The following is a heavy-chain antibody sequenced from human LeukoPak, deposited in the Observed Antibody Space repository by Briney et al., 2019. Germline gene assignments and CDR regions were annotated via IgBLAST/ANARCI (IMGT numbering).Heavy chain of an antibody. CDR1: GFTFDDYG. CDR2: LSWNSNNI. J-gene: IGHJ6*03. Sequence: PGGSLRLSCAASGFTFDDYGMNWVRQAPGKGLEWVSGLSWNSNNIGYADSVKGRFTISRDNAKNSLYLQMNSLRVEDTAIYYCARDPYNGAYSEGYYYYYMDVWGKGTTVTVSS. V-gene: IGHV3-9*01. D-gene: IGHD1-1*01. CDR3: ARDPYNGAYSEGYYYYYMDV.